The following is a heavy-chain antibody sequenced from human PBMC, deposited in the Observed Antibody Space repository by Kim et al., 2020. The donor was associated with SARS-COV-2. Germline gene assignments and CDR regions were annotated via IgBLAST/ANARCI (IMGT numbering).Heavy chain of an antibody. V-gene: IGHV3-23*01. CDR2: TT. CDR3: ANPRQPDY. D-gene: IGHD6-13*01. J-gene: IGHJ4*02. Sequence: TTPHATTVKGRFTGSRDNSKSALYLQMSSLGAEDTAIYYCANPRQPDYWGQGTLVTVSS.